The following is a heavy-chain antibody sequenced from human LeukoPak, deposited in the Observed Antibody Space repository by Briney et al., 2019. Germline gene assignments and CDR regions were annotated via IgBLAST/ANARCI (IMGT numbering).Heavy chain of an antibody. D-gene: IGHD1-14*01. CDR3: ARAGMRRPYDY. V-gene: IGHV3-53*01. CDR1: GFTVSSKY. Sequence: PGGSLRLSCAVSGFTVSSKYMSWVRQAPGKGLEWVSVIYSIGNTYYADSVKGRFTISRDTSKNTGYLQMNSLGAEDTAVYYCARAGMRRPYDYWGEGALVTVSS. CDR2: IYSIGNT. J-gene: IGHJ4*02.